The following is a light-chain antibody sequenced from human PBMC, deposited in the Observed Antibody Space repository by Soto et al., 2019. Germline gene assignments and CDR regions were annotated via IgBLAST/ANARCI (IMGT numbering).Light chain of an antibody. Sequence: EIVLTQSPATLSLSPGERATLSCRASQSVSSYLAWYQQKPGKAPRLLIYGASSRATGMPDRLSGGGSAADVIPIIRRLVPEDFAVYYCQQYGSSYPWTFGQGTKVDIK. V-gene: IGKV3-20*01. CDR2: GAS. CDR1: QSVSSY. J-gene: IGKJ1*01. CDR3: QQYGSSYPWT.